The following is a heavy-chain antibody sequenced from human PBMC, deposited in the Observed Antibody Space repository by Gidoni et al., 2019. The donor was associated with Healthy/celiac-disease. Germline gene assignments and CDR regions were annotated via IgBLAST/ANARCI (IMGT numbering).Heavy chain of an antibody. J-gene: IGHJ5*02. Sequence: EVQLVESGGGLVQPGRSLRLSCAASGFTFDDYAMHWVRQAPGKGLEWVSGISWNSGSIGYADSVKGRFTISRDNAKNSLYLQMNSLRAEDTALYYCAKDMGDDFWSGYSWFDPWGQGTLVTVSS. CDR1: GFTFDDYA. D-gene: IGHD3-3*01. CDR3: AKDMGDDFWSGYSWFDP. CDR2: ISWNSGSI. V-gene: IGHV3-9*01.